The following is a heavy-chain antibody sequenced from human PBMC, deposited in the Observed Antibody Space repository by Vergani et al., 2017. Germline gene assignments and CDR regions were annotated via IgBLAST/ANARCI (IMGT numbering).Heavy chain of an antibody. D-gene: IGHD2-2*02. CDR2: ICHTEYT. Sequence: QVQLQESRPGLVKTPGTLSLTRAVPGDSISSNNCWTWVRQPPGKGLEWIGEICHTEYTKYSPSLKSRVTVSVDVSRNLFSLRLNSVTAADTAVYYCATIGYRRWGYYFDYGGQGILVTVSA. CDR1: GDSISSNNC. V-gene: IGHV4-4*03. CDR3: ATIGYRRWGYYFDY. J-gene: IGHJ4*02.